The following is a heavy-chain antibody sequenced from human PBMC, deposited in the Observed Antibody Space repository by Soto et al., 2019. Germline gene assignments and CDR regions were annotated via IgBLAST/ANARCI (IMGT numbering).Heavy chain of an antibody. Sequence: QVQLVESGGGVVQPGRSLRLSCAASGFTFSSYGMHWVRQAPGKGLEWVAVIWYDGSNKYYADSVKGRFTISRDNSKNTLSLQMNSLRAEDTAVYYCARDPDSGYDLFWYIDLWGRGTLVTVSS. V-gene: IGHV3-33*01. CDR3: ARDPDSGYDLFWYIDL. CDR2: IWYDGSNK. CDR1: GFTFSSYG. J-gene: IGHJ2*01. D-gene: IGHD5-12*01.